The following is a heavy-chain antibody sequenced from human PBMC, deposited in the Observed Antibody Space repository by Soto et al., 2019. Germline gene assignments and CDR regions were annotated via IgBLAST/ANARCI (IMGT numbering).Heavy chain of an antibody. CDR1: GASISGLY. D-gene: IGHD1-1*01. CDR2: IYATGTT. Sequence: SDTLSLACTVAGASISGLYWICIRKSAGKGLEWIGRIYATGTTDYNPSLKSRVMMSVDTSKKQFSLKLRSVTAADTAVYYCVRDGTKTLRDWFDPWGQGISVTVSS. CDR3: VRDGTKTLRDWFDP. V-gene: IGHV4-4*07. J-gene: IGHJ5*02.